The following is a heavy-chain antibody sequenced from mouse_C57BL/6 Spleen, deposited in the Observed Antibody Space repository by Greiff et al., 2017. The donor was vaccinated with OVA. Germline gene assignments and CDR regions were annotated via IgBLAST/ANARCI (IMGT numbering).Heavy chain of an antibody. Sequence: VQLQQSGPELVKPGASVKISCKASGYAFSSSWLNWVKQRPGKGLEWIGRIYPGDGDTNYNGKFKGKATLTADKSSSTAYMQLSSLTSEDSAVYFCANPWFAYWGQGTLVTVSA. CDR3: ANPWFAY. CDR1: GYAFSSSW. V-gene: IGHV1-82*01. CDR2: IYPGDGDT. J-gene: IGHJ3*01.